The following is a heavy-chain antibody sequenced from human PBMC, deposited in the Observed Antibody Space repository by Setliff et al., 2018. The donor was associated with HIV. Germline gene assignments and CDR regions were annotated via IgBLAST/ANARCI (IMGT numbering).Heavy chain of an antibody. CDR2: IDWDDDT. Sequence: ESGPTLANHTQTLTLTCTFSGFSLTTSEMCVSWIRQPPGKALEWLARIDWDDDTYYATSLKTKLTIPKDTSKNQVVITMTNMGPVYTATYYCTRAPRRLNGAFDIWGQGTMVTVSS. D-gene: IGHD2-8*01. J-gene: IGHJ3*02. CDR1: GFSLTTSEMC. V-gene: IGHV2-70*11. CDR3: TRAPRRLNGAFDI.